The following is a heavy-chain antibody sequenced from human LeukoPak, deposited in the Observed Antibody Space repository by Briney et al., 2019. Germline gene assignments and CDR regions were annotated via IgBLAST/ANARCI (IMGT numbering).Heavy chain of an antibody. Sequence: GGSLRLSCAASGFTFSSYWMSWVRQAPGKGLEWVANIKQDGSEKYYVDSVKGRFTISRDNAKNSLYLQMNSLRAEDTAVYYCARDFRHYYDSSGYPSPFDYWGQGTLVTVSS. CDR3: ARDFRHYYDSSGYPSPFDY. J-gene: IGHJ4*02. D-gene: IGHD3-22*01. CDR1: GFTFSSYW. V-gene: IGHV3-7*01. CDR2: IKQDGSEK.